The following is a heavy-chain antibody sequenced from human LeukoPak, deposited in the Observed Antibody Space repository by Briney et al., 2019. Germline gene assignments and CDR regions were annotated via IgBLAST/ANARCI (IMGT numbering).Heavy chain of an antibody. CDR1: GFIFSDHF. D-gene: IGHD2-21*01. V-gene: IGHV3-72*01. Sequence: PGGSLRLSCAASGFIFSDHFMDWVRQAPGKGLEWVGRSMNKATGYIKQYATSVKGRFIVSRDESMNSLYLQMNSLKTEDTAVYYCARGLNSFDVWGQGTMVTVSS. J-gene: IGHJ3*01. CDR2: SMNKATGYIK. CDR3: ARGLNSFDV.